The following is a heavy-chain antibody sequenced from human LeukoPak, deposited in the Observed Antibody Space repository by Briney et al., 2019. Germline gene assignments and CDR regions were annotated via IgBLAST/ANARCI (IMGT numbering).Heavy chain of an antibody. CDR1: GFTFSSYA. CDR2: ILGSGDTT. Sequence: GSLRLSCAASGFTFSSYAMSWVRQAPGKGLEWISAILGSGDTTHYAESVKGRFTISRDNSKYTVYLQMNSLSAEDTALYYCAKVRYYDSHHGFDLRGQGTLVTVSP. V-gene: IGHV3-23*01. J-gene: IGHJ3*01. CDR3: AKVRYYDSHHGFDL. D-gene: IGHD3-22*01.